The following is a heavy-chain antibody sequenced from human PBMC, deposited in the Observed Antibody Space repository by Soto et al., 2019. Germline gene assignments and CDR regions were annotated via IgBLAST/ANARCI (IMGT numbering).Heavy chain of an antibody. CDR3: ARFGWGPSSAFDI. D-gene: IGHD6-6*01. CDR2: IKQDGSEK. V-gene: IGHV3-7*03. Sequence: LRLSCAASGFTFSSYWMSWVRQAPGKGLEWVANIKQDGSEKYYVDSVKGRFTISRDNAKNSLYLQMNSLRAEDTAVYYCARFGWGPSSAFDIWGQGTMVTVS. CDR1: GFTFSSYW. J-gene: IGHJ3*02.